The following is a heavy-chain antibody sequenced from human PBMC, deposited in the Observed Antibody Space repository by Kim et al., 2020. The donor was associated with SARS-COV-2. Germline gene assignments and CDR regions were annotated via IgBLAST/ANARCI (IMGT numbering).Heavy chain of an antibody. V-gene: IGHV3-30*18. CDR1: GFTFSSCG. Sequence: GGSLRLSCAASGFTFSSCGMHWVRQAPGKGLEWVAVISYDGSNKYYADSVKGRFTISRDNSKNTLYLQMNSLRAEDTAVYYCAKNGAYGDCNQDYWGQGT. CDR3: AKNGAYGDCNQDY. D-gene: IGHD4-17*01. CDR2: ISYDGSNK. J-gene: IGHJ4*02.